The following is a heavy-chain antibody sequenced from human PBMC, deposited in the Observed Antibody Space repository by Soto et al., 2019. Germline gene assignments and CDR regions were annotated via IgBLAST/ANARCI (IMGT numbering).Heavy chain of an antibody. Sequence: SETLSLTCAVSGGSISSGGYSWSWIRQPPGKGLEWIGYIYHSGSTYYNPSLKSRVTISVDRSKNQFPLKLSSVTAADTAVYYCARDRYYGSGSYYDYGMDVWGQGTTVTVSS. D-gene: IGHD3-10*01. J-gene: IGHJ6*02. CDR1: GGSISSGGYS. V-gene: IGHV4-30-2*01. CDR2: IYHSGST. CDR3: ARDRYYGSGSYYDYGMDV.